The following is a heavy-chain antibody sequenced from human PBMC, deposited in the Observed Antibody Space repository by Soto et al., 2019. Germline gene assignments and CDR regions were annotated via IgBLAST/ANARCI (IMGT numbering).Heavy chain of an antibody. Sequence: EVQLVESGGGLVQPGGSLRLSCAASGFTFSSYSMNWVRQAPGKGLEWVSYISSSSSTIYYADSVKGRFTISRDNAKNSLYLQMNSLRAEDTAVNYCARHPERIAEIGWFDPWGQGTRVTVSS. D-gene: IGHD6-13*01. J-gene: IGHJ5*02. CDR3: ARHPERIAEIGWFDP. CDR2: ISSSSSTI. CDR1: GFTFSSYS. V-gene: IGHV3-48*01.